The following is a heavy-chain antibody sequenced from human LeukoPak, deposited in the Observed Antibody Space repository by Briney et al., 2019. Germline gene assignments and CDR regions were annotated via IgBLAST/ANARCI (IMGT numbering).Heavy chain of an antibody. CDR2: IIPIFGTA. Sequence: ASVKVSCKASGGTFSSYAISWVRQAPGQGLEWMGGIIPIFGTANYAQKFQGRVTITADESTSTAYMELSSLRSEDTAVYYCASSGYDRGGYYFDYWGRGPLVTVSS. D-gene: IGHD5-12*01. CDR3: ASSGYDRGGYYFDY. V-gene: IGHV1-69*13. J-gene: IGHJ4*02. CDR1: GGTFSSYA.